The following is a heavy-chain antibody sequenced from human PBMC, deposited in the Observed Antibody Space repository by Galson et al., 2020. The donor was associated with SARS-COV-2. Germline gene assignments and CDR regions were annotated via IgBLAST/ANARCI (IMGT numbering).Heavy chain of an antibody. CDR1: GFTVSTNH. CDR3: ARVIEYSGYDDAFDI. J-gene: IGHJ3*02. Sequence: GESLKISCAASGFTVSTNHMSWVRQAPGKGLEWVLVIYSGCTTYYADSVKGRFTVSRHNSKNTLYLQMNSLRTEDTAVYYCARVIEYSGYDDAFDIWGQGTMVSVSS. V-gene: IGHV3-53*04. D-gene: IGHD5-12*01. CDR2: IYSGCTT.